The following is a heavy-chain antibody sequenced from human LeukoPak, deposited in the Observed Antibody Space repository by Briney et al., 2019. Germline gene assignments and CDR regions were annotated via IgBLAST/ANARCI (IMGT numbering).Heavy chain of an antibody. Sequence: GGSLRLSCAASGFTFSSYNMNWVRQAPGKGLEWVSSISTTSDYIYYADSLKGRFTISRDNAKNSLYLQMNSLRAEDTAVYYCARVGAHSRYYFEYWGQGTLVTVSS. V-gene: IGHV3-21*01. CDR1: GFTFSSYN. CDR2: ISTTSDYI. CDR3: ARVGAHSRYYFEY. J-gene: IGHJ4*02. D-gene: IGHD3-16*01.